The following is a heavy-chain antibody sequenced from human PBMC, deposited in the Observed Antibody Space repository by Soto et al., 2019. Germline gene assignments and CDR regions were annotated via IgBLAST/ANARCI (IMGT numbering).Heavy chain of an antibody. CDR1: GGSISSYY. Sequence: QVQLQESGPGLVKPSETLSLTCTVSGGSISSYYWSWIRQPPGKGLEWIGYIYYSGSTNYNPSLKSRVTISVDTSKNQFSLKLSSVTAADTAVYYCARDLRYNSRWLAFDYWGQGTLVTVSS. CDR3: ARDLRYNSRWLAFDY. D-gene: IGHD3-16*02. CDR2: IYYSGST. V-gene: IGHV4-59*01. J-gene: IGHJ4*02.